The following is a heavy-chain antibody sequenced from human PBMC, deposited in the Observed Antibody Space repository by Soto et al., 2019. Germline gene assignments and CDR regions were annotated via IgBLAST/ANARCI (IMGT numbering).Heavy chain of an antibody. J-gene: IGHJ4*02. CDR1: GGTFSSYT. CDR3: ARCPPTSTGRGFDY. Sequence: QVQLVQSGAEVKKPGSSVKVSCKASGGTFSSYTISWVRQAPGQGLEWMGRIIPILGIANYAQKFQGRVTITADKSPSTAYMELSSLRSEDTAVYYCARCPPTSTGRGFDYWGQGTLVTVSS. D-gene: IGHD1-26*01. CDR2: IIPILGIA. V-gene: IGHV1-69*02.